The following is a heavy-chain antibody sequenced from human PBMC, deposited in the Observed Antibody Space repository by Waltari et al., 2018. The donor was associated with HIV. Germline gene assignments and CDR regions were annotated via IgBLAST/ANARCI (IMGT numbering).Heavy chain of an antibody. CDR2: IYYSGST. CDR1: GYSINSSNW. Sequence: QVQLQESGPGLVKPSDTLSLTCAVSGYSINSSNWWGWIRQPPGKGLEWIGYIYYSGSTYYNPSLKSRVTMSVDTSKNQFSLKLSSVTAVDTAVYYCARINSSDYYRPYWYFDLWGRGTLVTVSS. V-gene: IGHV4-28*07. J-gene: IGHJ2*01. D-gene: IGHD3-22*01. CDR3: ARINSSDYYRPYWYFDL.